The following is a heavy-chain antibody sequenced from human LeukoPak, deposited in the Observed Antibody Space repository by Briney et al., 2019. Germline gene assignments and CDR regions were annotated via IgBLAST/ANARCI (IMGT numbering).Heavy chain of an antibody. CDR1: GFTLRSYD. CDR3: AKEYSGYDFDY. Sequence: GGSLRLSCAASGFTLRSYDMSWVRQAPGKGLEWVAATSGSGVNSYYADSVRGRFTISRDNSQNTLYLQMDSLRAEDTALYYCAKEYSGYDFDYWDQGTLVTVSS. D-gene: IGHD5-12*01. V-gene: IGHV3-23*01. J-gene: IGHJ4*02. CDR2: TSGSGVNS.